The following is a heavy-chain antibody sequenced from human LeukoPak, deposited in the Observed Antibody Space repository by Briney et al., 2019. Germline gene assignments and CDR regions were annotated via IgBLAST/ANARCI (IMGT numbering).Heavy chain of an antibody. V-gene: IGHV3-64*01. CDR1: GFTFSSYA. Sequence: GGSLRLSCAASGFTFSSYAMHWVRQAPGKGLEYVSAISSNGGSTYYANSVKGRFTISRDNSKNTLYLQMGSLRAEDMAVYYCARGILSGFLDFPPSDYWGQGILVTVSS. J-gene: IGHJ4*02. CDR2: ISSNGGST. D-gene: IGHD3/OR15-3a*01. CDR3: ARGILSGFLDFPPSDY.